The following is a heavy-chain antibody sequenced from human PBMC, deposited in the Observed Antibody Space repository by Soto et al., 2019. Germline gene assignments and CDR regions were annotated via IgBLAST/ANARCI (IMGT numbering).Heavy chain of an antibody. Sequence: QVQLVESGGGVVQPGRSLRLSCAASGFTFSSYGMHWVRQAPGKGLEWVAVISYDGSNKYYADSVKGRFTTSRDNSKNTLYLQMNSLRPEDTAVYHCANLIAAAGPDGMDVWGQGTTVTVSS. J-gene: IGHJ6*02. CDR1: GFTFSSYG. V-gene: IGHV3-30*18. CDR3: ANLIAAAGPDGMDV. D-gene: IGHD6-13*01. CDR2: ISYDGSNK.